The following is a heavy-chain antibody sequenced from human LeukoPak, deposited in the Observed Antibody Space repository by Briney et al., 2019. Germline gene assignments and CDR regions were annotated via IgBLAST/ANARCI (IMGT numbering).Heavy chain of an antibody. CDR1: GYTFFDNY. CDR3: ARGRSWSHYDH. CDR2: IDTRSGGT. J-gene: IGHJ4*02. Sequence: GASVKVSCKASGYTFFDNYIHWVRQAPGQGLEWMGWIDTRSGGTNYAQKFQGSVTVARDTSITTAYMELNSLRSDDTAVYYCARGRSWSHYDHWGQGTLVTVSS. V-gene: IGHV1-2*02. D-gene: IGHD1-26*01.